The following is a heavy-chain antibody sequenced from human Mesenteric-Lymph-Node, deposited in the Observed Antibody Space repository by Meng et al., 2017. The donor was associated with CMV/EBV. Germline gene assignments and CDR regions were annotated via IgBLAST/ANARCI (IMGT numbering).Heavy chain of an antibody. CDR3: AREGLQLVRYFDY. CDR2: INWNGGST. J-gene: IGHJ4*02. CDR1: GFSFDDYG. D-gene: IGHD5-24*01. Sequence: GSGFSFDDYGMSWVRQAPGKGLEWVSGINWNGGSTGYADSVKGRFTISRDNAKNSLYLQMNSLRAEDTALYYCAREGLQLVRYFDYWGQGTLVTVSS. V-gene: IGHV3-20*03.